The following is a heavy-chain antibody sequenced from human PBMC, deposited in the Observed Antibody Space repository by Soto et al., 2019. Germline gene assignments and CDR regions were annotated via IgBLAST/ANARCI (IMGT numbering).Heavy chain of an antibody. J-gene: IGHJ6*02. Sequence: PGGSLRLSCAASGFTFSSYSMNWVRQAPGKGLEWVSSISSSSSYIYYADSVKGRFTISRDNAKNSLYLQMNSLRAEDTAVYYCASAGYCSGGSCFGMDVWGQGTTVTVSS. V-gene: IGHV3-21*01. CDR2: ISSSSSYI. CDR3: ASAGYCSGGSCFGMDV. CDR1: GFTFSSYS. D-gene: IGHD2-15*01.